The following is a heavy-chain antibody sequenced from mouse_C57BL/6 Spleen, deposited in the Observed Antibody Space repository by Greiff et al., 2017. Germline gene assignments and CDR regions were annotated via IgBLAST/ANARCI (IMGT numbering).Heavy chain of an antibody. J-gene: IGHJ3*01. CDR3: AIYDDAAWFAD. D-gene: IGHD2-3*01. V-gene: IGHV3-6*01. CDR1: GYYITSGYY. CDR2: ISYVGSN. Sequence: ESGPGLVKPSQSLSLTCSVTGYYITSGYYWNWIRQFPGNKLEWIGYISYVGSNNYNPSLKNRISITRDTSKNHFFLKLNSVTTEDTATYDWAIYDDAAWFADWGTGTLVTVSA.